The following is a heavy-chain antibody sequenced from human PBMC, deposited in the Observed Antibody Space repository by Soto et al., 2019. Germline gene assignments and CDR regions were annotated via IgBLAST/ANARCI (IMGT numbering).Heavy chain of an antibody. V-gene: IGHV4-39*01. CDR1: GGSISSSSYY. CDR3: ARNLVDYYDSSGYYSS. CDR2: IYYSGST. J-gene: IGHJ5*02. D-gene: IGHD3-22*01. Sequence: SETLSLTCTVSGGSISSSSYYWGWIRQPPGKGLEWIGSIYYSGSTYYNPSLKSRVTISVDTSKNQFSLKLSSVTAADTAVYYCARNLVDYYDSSGYYSSWGQGTLVTVSS.